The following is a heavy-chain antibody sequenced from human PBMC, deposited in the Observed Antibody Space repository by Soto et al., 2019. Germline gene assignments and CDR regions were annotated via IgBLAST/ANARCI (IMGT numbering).Heavy chain of an antibody. V-gene: IGHV1-24*01. Sequence: ASVKVSCKAPGGIFSSYVINWVRQAPGKGLEWMGGFDPEDNETIYAQKFQGRVTMTEDTSTDTAYMELSSLRSEDTAVYYCALGGYYLFDYWGQGTLVTVSS. CDR3: ALGGYYLFDY. D-gene: IGHD3-22*01. CDR2: FDPEDNET. J-gene: IGHJ4*02. CDR1: GGIFSSYV.